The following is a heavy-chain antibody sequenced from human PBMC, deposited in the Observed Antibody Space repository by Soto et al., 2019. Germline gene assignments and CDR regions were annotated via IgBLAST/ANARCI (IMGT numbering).Heavy chain of an antibody. D-gene: IGHD4-4*01. Sequence: PSGTLRLSCAASGFPFSGYASSWIRQPPGKGLEWVAASTGAGGSTYNVDSEKGRFTISRDNSKKTVYLQLDGLRAEDTAIYYCAKGHSDYQGDYNYYGLDVWGQGTTVTVSS. J-gene: IGHJ6*02. V-gene: IGHV3-23*01. CDR3: AKGHSDYQGDYNYYGLDV. CDR2: STGAGGST. CDR1: GFPFSGYA.